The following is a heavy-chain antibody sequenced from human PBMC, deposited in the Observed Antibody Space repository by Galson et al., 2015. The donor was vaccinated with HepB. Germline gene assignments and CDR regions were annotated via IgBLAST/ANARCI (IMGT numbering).Heavy chain of an antibody. CDR2: ISSSSSTI. CDR3: ARAGNYYDSSGYQSIAFDI. Sequence: SLRLSCAASGFTFSSYSMNWVRQAPGKGLEWVSYISSSSSTIYYADSVKGRFTISRDNAKNSLYLQMNSLRDEDTAVYYCARAGNYYDSSGYQSIAFDIWGQGTMVTVSS. V-gene: IGHV3-48*02. D-gene: IGHD3-22*01. J-gene: IGHJ3*02. CDR1: GFTFSSYS.